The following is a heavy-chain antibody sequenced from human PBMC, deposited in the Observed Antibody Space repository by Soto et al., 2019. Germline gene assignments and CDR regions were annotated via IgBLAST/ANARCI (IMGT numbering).Heavy chain of an antibody. J-gene: IGHJ6*02. CDR1: GFTFSSYG. V-gene: IGHV3-33*01. Sequence: GGSLRLSCAASGFTFSSYGMHWVRQAPGKGLEWVAVIWYDGSNKYYADSVKGRFTISRDNSKNTLYLQMNSLRAEDTAVYYCARGLPAAIRYHYGIDVWGQGTTVTVSS. D-gene: IGHD2-2*01. CDR2: IWYDGSNK. CDR3: ARGLPAAIRYHYGIDV.